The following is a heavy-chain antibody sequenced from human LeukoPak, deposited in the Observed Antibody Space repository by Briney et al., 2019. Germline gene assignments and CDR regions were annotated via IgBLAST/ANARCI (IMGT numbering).Heavy chain of an antibody. CDR3: ARAQDSSGYDAFDI. CDR2: IIPILGIA. Sequence: SVKVSCKASGGTFSSYTISWVRQAPGRGLEWMGRIIPILGIANYAQKFQGRVTITADKSTSTAYMELSSLRSEDTAAYYCARAQDSSGYDAFDIWGQGTMVTVSS. J-gene: IGHJ3*02. CDR1: GGTFSSYT. V-gene: IGHV1-69*02. D-gene: IGHD3-22*01.